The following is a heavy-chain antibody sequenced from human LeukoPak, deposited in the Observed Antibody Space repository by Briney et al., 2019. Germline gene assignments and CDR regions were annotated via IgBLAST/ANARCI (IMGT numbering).Heavy chain of an antibody. CDR1: GYTFTGYY. V-gene: IGHV1-2*06. Sequence: ASVKASCKASGYTFTGYYMHWVRQAPGQGLEWMGRINPNSGGTNYAQKFQGRVTMTRDTSISTAYMELSRLRSDDTAVYCCAYGSGSPYYFDYWGQGTLVTVSS. CDR2: INPNSGGT. J-gene: IGHJ4*02. D-gene: IGHD3-10*01. CDR3: AYGSGSPYYFDY.